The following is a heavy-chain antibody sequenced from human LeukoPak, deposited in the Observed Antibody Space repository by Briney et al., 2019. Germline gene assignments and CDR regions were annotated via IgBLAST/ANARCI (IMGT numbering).Heavy chain of an antibody. CDR1: GGSISSYY. D-gene: IGHD3-22*01. J-gene: IGHJ4*02. Sequence: PSETLSLTCTVSGGSISSYYWSWIRQPPGKGLEWIGYIYYSGSTNYNPSLKSRVTISVDTSKNQFSLKLSSVTAADTAVYYCARGGLYYDSPYFDYWGQGTLVTVSS. CDR3: ARGGLYYDSPYFDY. CDR2: IYYSGST. V-gene: IGHV4-59*01.